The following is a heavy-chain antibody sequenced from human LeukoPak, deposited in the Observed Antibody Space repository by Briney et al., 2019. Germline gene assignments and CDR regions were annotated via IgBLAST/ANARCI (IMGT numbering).Heavy chain of an antibody. D-gene: IGHD1-26*01. CDR1: GFKFSNYW. CDR3: AKGKRGGSYHGAFDI. Sequence: GGSLRLSCAASGFKFSNYWMHWVRQAPGKGLVWVSRINPDGSSTSYADSVKGRFTISRDNAKNTLYLQMNSLRAEDTAVYYCAKGKRGGSYHGAFDIWGQGTMVTVSS. V-gene: IGHV3-74*01. J-gene: IGHJ3*02. CDR2: INPDGSST.